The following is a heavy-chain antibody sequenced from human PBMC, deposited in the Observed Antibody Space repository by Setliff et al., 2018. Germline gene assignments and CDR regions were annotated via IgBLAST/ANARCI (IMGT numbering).Heavy chain of an antibody. CDR3: ARTGTYRYFDY. D-gene: IGHD1-1*01. Sequence: SETLSLTCKVTGASISSGTYYWAWIRQPPGKGLEWIGRIHYRGTTYSNASLASRLTITVDTAKNQFSLKLTSVTAADTAVYYCARTGTYRYFDYWGQGTRVTVSS. J-gene: IGHJ4*02. CDR1: GASISSGTYY. V-gene: IGHV4-39*01. CDR2: IHYRGTT.